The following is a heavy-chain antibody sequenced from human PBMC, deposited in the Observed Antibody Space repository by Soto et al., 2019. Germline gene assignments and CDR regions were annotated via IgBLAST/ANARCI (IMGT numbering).Heavy chain of an antibody. V-gene: IGHV3-7*03. CDR2: MNQYGGDI. CDR1: GFTFSNFW. Sequence: GGSLRLSCVGSGFTFSNFWMAWVRQAPGKGLEGVAYMNQYGGDIYYVDSVKGRFTVSRDNARNSLYLQMNSLRVEDTAVYYCAKDVLGSTSCFDYWGQGTLVTVSS. J-gene: IGHJ4*02. CDR3: AKDVLGSTSCFDY. D-gene: IGHD2-2*01.